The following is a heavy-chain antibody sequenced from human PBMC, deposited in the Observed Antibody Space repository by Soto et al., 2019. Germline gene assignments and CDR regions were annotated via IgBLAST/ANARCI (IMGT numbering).Heavy chain of an antibody. Sequence: SVKVSCKASGYTFTSYGISWVRQAPGQGLEWMGWIAVGSGNTNYAQKVQERVTITRDLSTSTAYLELSSLRSEDTAVYYCASWNPYDSSGYYFDNWGQGTLVTVSS. D-gene: IGHD3-22*01. CDR3: ASWNPYDSSGYYFDN. J-gene: IGHJ4*02. CDR1: GYTFTSYG. V-gene: IGHV1-58*02. CDR2: IAVGSGNT.